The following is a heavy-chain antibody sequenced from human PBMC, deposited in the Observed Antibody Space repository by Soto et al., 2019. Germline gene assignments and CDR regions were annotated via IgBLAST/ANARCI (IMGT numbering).Heavy chain of an antibody. D-gene: IGHD3-10*01. CDR1: GFTFGHFA. Sequence: PVGSLRLSCAASGFTFGHFAMSWVRQAPGKGLEWVAAISGTGGAAYYADSVEGRFTISRDNSRNTLFLQMNSLRVDDTAIYYCAKPEEVVRGFDFWGLGTLVTVSS. J-gene: IGHJ4*02. V-gene: IGHV3-23*01. CDR2: ISGTGGAA. CDR3: AKPEEVVRGFDF.